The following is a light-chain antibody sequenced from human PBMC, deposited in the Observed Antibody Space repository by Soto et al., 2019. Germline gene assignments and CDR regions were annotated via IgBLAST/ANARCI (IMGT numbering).Light chain of an antibody. J-gene: IGLJ2*01. Sequence: QSVLTQPPSVSGAPGQSVTISCTGTSSNIGAGYDIHWYQQPPGTAPKLVIYNNHNRPSGVPDRFSGYKSGTSGSLAITGLQAEDEADYFCQSYDGTLTGVIFGGGTKLTVL. CDR2: NNH. V-gene: IGLV1-40*01. CDR1: SSNIGAGYD. CDR3: QSYDGTLTGVI.